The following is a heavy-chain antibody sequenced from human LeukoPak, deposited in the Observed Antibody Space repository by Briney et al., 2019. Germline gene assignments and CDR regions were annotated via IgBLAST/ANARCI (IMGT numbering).Heavy chain of an antibody. CDR2: ISRYNANT. CDR1: GYISSNYG. V-gene: IGHV1-18*01. D-gene: IGHD3-22*01. CDR3: ARDLHFYDTGNDAFDV. J-gene: IGHJ3*01. Sequence: GASVKVSCKASGYISSNYGINWVRQAPGQGLEWMGWISRYNANTIYAQNLQGRVSMTTDTSTSTAYMELRGLRSDDTAVYYCARDLHFYDTGNDAFDVWGQGTMVIVSA.